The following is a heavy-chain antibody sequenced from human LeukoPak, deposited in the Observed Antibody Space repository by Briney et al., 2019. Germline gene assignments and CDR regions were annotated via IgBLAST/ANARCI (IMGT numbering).Heavy chain of an antibody. CDR2: INPNSGGT. J-gene: IGHJ4*02. D-gene: IGHD3-9*01. V-gene: IGHV1-2*02. CDR3: ARPPAGILTGWFDY. CDR1: GYTFTGYY. Sequence: ASVKVSCKASGYTFTGYYMHWVRQAPGQGLEWMGWINPNSGGTNYAQKFQGRVTMTRDTSISTAYMELSRLRSDDTAVYNCARPPAGILTGWFDYWGQGTLVTVSS.